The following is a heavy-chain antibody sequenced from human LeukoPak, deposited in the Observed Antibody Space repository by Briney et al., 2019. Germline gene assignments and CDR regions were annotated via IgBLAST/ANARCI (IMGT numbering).Heavy chain of an antibody. CDR1: GFTFSSYA. CDR3: AKQSNYYDSSGYCHY. J-gene: IGHJ4*02. Sequence: PGGSLRLSCAASGFTFSSYAMSRVRQAPGKGLEWVSAISGSGGSTYYADSVKGRFTISRDNSKNTLYLQMNSLRAEDTAVYYCAKQSNYYDSSGYCHYWGQGTLVTVSS. D-gene: IGHD3-22*01. CDR2: ISGSGGST. V-gene: IGHV3-23*01.